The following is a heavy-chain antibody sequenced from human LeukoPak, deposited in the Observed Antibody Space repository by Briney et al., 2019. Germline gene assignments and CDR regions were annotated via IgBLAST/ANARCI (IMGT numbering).Heavy chain of an antibody. CDR1: GYTFTGYY. CDR2: ISAYNGNT. V-gene: IGHV1-18*04. CDR3: ARGVLRYFDWTGGYYYYGMDV. Sequence: ASVKVSCKASGYTFTGYYMHWVRQAPGQGLEWMGWISAYNGNTNYAQKLQGRVTMTTDTSTSTAYMELRSLRSDDTAVYYCARGVLRYFDWTGGYYYYGMDVWGQGTTVTVSS. J-gene: IGHJ6*02. D-gene: IGHD3-9*01.